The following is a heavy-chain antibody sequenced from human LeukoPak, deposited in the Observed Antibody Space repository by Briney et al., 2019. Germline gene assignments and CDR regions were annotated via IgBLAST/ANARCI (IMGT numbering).Heavy chain of an antibody. CDR1: GDSISSYY. CDR2: IFYSGST. Sequence: SETLSLTCTVSGDSISSYYWTWIRQPPGEGLEWIGYIFYSGSTNYNPSLKSRVTISVDTSKNQFSLKLSSVTAADTAVYYCARHFFPAVYYYYMDVWGKGTTVTVSS. CDR3: ARHFFPAVYYYYMDV. V-gene: IGHV4-59*08. D-gene: IGHD3-3*01. J-gene: IGHJ6*03.